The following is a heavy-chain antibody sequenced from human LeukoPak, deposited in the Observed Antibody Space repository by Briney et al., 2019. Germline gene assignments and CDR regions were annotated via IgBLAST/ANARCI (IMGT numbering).Heavy chain of an antibody. D-gene: IGHD3-16*02. CDR1: GGSFSGYY. CDR2: INHSGST. J-gene: IGHJ4*02. V-gene: IGHV4-34*01. CDR3: ARGYAYVGGSYRHTNDY. Sequence: SETLSLTCAVYGGSFSGYYWSWIRPPAGKGLEWVGEINHSGSTNYNPSLKSRVTISVDTSKNQFSLKQSSVTAADTAVYYCARGYAYVGGSYRHTNDYWGQGTLVTVSS.